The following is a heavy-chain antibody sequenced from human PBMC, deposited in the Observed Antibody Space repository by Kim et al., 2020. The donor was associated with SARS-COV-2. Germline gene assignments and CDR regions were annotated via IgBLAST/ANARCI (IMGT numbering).Heavy chain of an antibody. J-gene: IGHJ4*02. V-gene: IGHV4-39*01. CDR1: GGSISSSSYY. D-gene: IGHD6-19*01. Sequence: SETLSLTCTVSGGSISSSSYYWGWIRQPPGKGLEWIGSIYYSGSTYYNPSLKSRVTISVDTSKNQFSLKLSSVTAADTAVYYCARGEWDGSGWYMVGVDYWGQGTLVTVSS. CDR3: ARGEWDGSGWYMVGVDY. CDR2: IYYSGST.